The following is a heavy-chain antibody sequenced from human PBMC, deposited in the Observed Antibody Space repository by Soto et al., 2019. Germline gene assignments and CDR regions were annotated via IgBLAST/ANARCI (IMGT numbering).Heavy chain of an antibody. CDR1: GSPLSSYS. J-gene: IGHJ5*01. Sequence: QVQLVQSGAEVKRPGSSVRVSCKAYGSPLSSYSISWVRQAPGQGLEWMGGIIPIYGSPNYAKNFQGRVTISADEYTNTAYMEVSSLRFDDTAVFYCARAGRASADSWFDSWAQGTLVTVSS. CDR2: IIPIYGSP. CDR3: ARAGRASADSWFDS. D-gene: IGHD2-2*01. V-gene: IGHV1-69*01.